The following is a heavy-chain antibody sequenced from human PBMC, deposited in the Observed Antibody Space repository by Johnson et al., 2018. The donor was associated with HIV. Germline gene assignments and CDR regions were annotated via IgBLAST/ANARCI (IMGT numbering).Heavy chain of an antibody. Sequence: MQLVESGGGLVQPGGSLRLSCAASGFTFSSYDMHWVRQATGKGLEWVSAIGTAGDTYYPGSVKGRFTISRENAKNSLYLQLNSLRAGDTAVYYCARASKVRSSGWSRGAFDIWGQGTMVTVSS. D-gene: IGHD6-19*01. J-gene: IGHJ3*02. CDR3: ARASKVRSSGWSRGAFDI. CDR1: GFTFSSYD. V-gene: IGHV3-13*01. CDR2: IGTAGDT.